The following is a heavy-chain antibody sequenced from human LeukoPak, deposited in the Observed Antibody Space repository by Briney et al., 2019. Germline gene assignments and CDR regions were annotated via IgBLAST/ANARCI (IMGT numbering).Heavy chain of an antibody. CDR2: ISYDGSNK. CDR3: ARDYHYYDSSGYFI. V-gene: IGHV3-30-3*01. CDR1: GFTFSSYA. D-gene: IGHD3-22*01. Sequence: GRSLRLSCAASGFTFSSYAMHWVRQAPGKRLEWVAVISYDGSNKYYADSVKGRFTISRDNSKYTLYLQMNSLRAEDTAVYYCARDYHYYDSSGYFIWGQGTLVTVSS. J-gene: IGHJ4*02.